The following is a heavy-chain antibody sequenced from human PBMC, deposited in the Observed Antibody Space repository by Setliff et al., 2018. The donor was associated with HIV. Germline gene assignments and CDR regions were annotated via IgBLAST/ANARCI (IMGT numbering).Heavy chain of an antibody. V-gene: IGHV1-69*13. Sequence: SVKVSCKASGGRFSNYGISWVRQAPGQGLEWMGGIIPIFGTTNYAPKFQGRVTITADESTTTAYMELSSLGSEDTAVYYCARIPNHSSGFDYWGQGTPVTVSS. J-gene: IGHJ4*02. D-gene: IGHD3-22*01. CDR1: GGRFSNYG. CDR3: ARIPNHSSGFDY. CDR2: IIPIFGTT.